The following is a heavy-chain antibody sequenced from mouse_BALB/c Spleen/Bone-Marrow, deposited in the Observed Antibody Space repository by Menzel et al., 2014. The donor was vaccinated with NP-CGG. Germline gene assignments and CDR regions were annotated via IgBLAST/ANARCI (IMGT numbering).Heavy chain of an antibody. J-gene: IGHJ4*01. D-gene: IGHD2-1*01. CDR2: INPSNGVN. CDR3: SRGGNFDVMDY. CDR1: GYTFTSYY. V-gene: IGHV1S81*02. Sequence: QVQLQQSGAELVKPGASVKLSCKASGYTFTSYYMYWVKQRPGQGLEWIGGINPSNGVNNFNEKFKSKASLTVDKSSSTAYMQHSSLTSEDSAVYYCSRGGNFDVMDYWGQGTSVTVSS.